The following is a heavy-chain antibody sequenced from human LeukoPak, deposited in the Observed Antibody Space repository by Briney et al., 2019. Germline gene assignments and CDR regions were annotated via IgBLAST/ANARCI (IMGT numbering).Heavy chain of an antibody. D-gene: IGHD3-9*01. CDR2: IYYSGST. CDR1: GGSISSGGYY. J-gene: IGHJ6*02. CDR3: ARGRAYYDILTGPKAHYYGMDV. V-gene: IGHV4-31*03. Sequence: PSETLSLTCTVSGGSISSGGYYWSWIRQHPGKGLEWIGYIYYSGSTYYNPSLKSRVTISVDTSKNQFSLKLSSVTAADTAVYYCARGRAYYDILTGPKAHYYGMDVWGQGTTVTVSS.